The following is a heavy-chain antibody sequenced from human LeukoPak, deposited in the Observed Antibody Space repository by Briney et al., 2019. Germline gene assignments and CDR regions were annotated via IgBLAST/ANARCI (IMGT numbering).Heavy chain of an antibody. V-gene: IGHV4-4*09. Sequence: SETLSLTCTVSGGSISSYYWSWIRQPPGKGLEWIGYIYTSGSTNYNPSLKSRVTKSVDTSKNQFSLKLSSVTAVDTAVYYCARVRQQLVVYYYMDVWGKGTTVTVSS. CDR1: GGSISSYY. J-gene: IGHJ6*03. D-gene: IGHD6-13*01. CDR2: IYTSGST. CDR3: ARVRQQLVVYYYMDV.